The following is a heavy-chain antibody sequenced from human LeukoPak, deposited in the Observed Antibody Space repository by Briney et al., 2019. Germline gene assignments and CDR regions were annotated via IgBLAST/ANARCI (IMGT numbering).Heavy chain of an antibody. J-gene: IGHJ4*02. CDR2: VSEGGGST. Sequence: PGRSLRLSCAAYGFNFGNYAMSWVRQAPGKGLEWGSGVSEGGGSTHYADSVKGRFTISRDTSKNKLYLQMNSLRVEDTAIYFCATGGYSGLFLFNYWGQGTLVTVS. D-gene: IGHD1-26*01. CDR1: GFNFGNYA. V-gene: IGHV3-23*01. CDR3: ATGGYSGLFLFNY.